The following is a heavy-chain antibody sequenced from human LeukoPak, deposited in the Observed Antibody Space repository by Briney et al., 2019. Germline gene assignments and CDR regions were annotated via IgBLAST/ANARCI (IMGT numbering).Heavy chain of an antibody. V-gene: IGHV1-8*01. J-gene: IGHJ6*03. CDR2: MNPNSGNT. D-gene: IGHD3-10*01. CDR3: ARDNYGSGSYEAPNYYYYYMDV. Sequence: ASVKVSCKASGYTFTSYDINWVRQATGQGLEWMGWMNPNSGNTGYAQKFQGRVTMTRNTSISTAYMELSSLRSEDTAVYYCARDNYGSGSYEAPNYYYYYMDVWGKGTTVTISS. CDR1: GYTFTSYD.